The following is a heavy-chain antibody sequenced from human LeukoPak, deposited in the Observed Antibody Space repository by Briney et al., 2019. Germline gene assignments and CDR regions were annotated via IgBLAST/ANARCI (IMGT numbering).Heavy chain of an antibody. CDR3: AKARAGDITAAFNY. Sequence: GGFLRLSCAASGFTFSSYAMSWVRQAPGKGPEWVSAISGSGGSTYYADSEKGRFTISRDNSESTLNLQMNSLRAEDTAIYYCAKARAGDITAAFNYWGQGTLVTVSS. CDR2: ISGSGGST. D-gene: IGHD6-13*01. V-gene: IGHV3-23*01. CDR1: GFTFSSYA. J-gene: IGHJ4*02.